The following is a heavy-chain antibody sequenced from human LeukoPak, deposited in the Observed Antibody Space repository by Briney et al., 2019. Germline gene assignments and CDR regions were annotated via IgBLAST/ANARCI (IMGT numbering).Heavy chain of an antibody. CDR2: IYTSGST. CDR1: GGSISSYY. CDR3: ARGGYYGSGNDFRFDP. D-gene: IGHD3-10*01. Sequence: SETLSLTCTVSGGSISSYYWSWIRQPAGKGLEWIGRIYTSGSTNYNPSLKSRVTMSVDTSKNQFSLKLSSVTAADTAVYFCARGGYYGSGNDFRFDPWGQGTLVTVSS. V-gene: IGHV4-4*07. J-gene: IGHJ5*02.